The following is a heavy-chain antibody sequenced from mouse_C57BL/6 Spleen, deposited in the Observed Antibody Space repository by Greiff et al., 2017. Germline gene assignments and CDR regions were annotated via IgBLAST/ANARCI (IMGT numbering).Heavy chain of an antibody. D-gene: IGHD1-1*01. CDR2: FSSGGDYI. J-gene: IGHJ4*01. V-gene: IGHV5-9-1*02. Sequence: DVMLVESGEGLVKPGGSLKLSCAASGFTFSSYAMSWVRQTPEKRLEWVAYFSSGGDYIYYADTVKGRFTISSDNARNTLYRQRSSLKSEDTAMYYCTRGYYGSSPYYYAMDDWGQGTSVTVSS. CDR1: GFTFSSYA. CDR3: TRGYYGSSPYYYAMDD.